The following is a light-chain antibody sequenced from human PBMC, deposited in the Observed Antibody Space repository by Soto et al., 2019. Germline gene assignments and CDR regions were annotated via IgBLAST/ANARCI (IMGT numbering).Light chain of an antibody. CDR1: SSDVGGYNY. V-gene: IGLV2-23*01. Sequence: QSALTQPASVSGSPGQSITISCTGTSSDVGGYNYVSWYHQHPGKAPKLLIYEGGKRPSGVSNRFSGSKSGNTASLTISGLQAEDEADYYCCSFALRSTLIFGGGTKLTVL. J-gene: IGLJ2*01. CDR3: CSFALRSTLI. CDR2: EGG.